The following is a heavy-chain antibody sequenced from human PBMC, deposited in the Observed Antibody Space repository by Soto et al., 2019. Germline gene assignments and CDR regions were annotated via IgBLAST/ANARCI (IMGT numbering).Heavy chain of an antibody. Sequence: LSLTCTVSGGSISSGGYYWSWIRQHPGKGLEWIGYIYYSGSTYYNPSLKSRVTISVDTSKNQFSLKLSSVTAADTAVYYCARYCSGGSCYYYFDYWGQGTLVTVSS. V-gene: IGHV4-31*03. CDR3: ARYCSGGSCYYYFDY. CDR2: IYYSGST. CDR1: GGSISSGGYY. D-gene: IGHD2-15*01. J-gene: IGHJ4*02.